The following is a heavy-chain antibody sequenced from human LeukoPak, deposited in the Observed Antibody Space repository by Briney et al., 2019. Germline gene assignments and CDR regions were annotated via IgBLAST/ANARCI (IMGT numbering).Heavy chain of an antibody. V-gene: IGHV3-11*05. D-gene: IGHD6-13*01. CDR2: ISSTSIYT. J-gene: IGHJ4*02. Sequence: GGSLRLSCAASGFTFSDYYMSWIRQAPGKGLEWVSDISSTSIYTNYADSVKGRFTISRDNAKNSPYLQMNSLRAEDTAVYYCAREDGYSSSWYSDYWGQGTLVTVSS. CDR1: GFTFSDYY. CDR3: AREDGYSSSWYSDY.